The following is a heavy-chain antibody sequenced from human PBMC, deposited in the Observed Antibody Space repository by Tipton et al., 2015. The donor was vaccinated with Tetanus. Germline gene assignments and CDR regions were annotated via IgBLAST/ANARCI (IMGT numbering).Heavy chain of an antibody. CDR3: GMFRSSFGMDV. CDR2: VYYTGNT. Sequence: LRLSCTVSGGSISSGGYYWSWIRQHPGKGLEWIGYVYYTGNTQYSPSLTSRLSMSVDTSKNQFSLNLSSVTAADTAVYYCGMFRSSFGMDVWGQGTTVTVSS. J-gene: IGHJ6*02. D-gene: IGHD6-19*01. V-gene: IGHV4-31*03. CDR1: GGSISSGGYY.